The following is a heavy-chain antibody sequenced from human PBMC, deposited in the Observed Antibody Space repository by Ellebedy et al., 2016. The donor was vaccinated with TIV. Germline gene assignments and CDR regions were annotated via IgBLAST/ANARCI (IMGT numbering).Heavy chain of an antibody. J-gene: IGHJ5*02. CDR2: IIPIFGTA. CDR3: AGGYDYGNYVGWFDP. CDR1: GGPFSNYT. D-gene: IGHD4-11*01. Sequence: ASVKVSCKASGGPFSNYTVTWVRQAPGQGLEWMGGIIPIFGTANYAQKFQGRVTIMADESTSTAYMELSSLRSEDTAVYYCAGGYDYGNYVGWFDPWGQGTLVTVSS. V-gene: IGHV1-69*13.